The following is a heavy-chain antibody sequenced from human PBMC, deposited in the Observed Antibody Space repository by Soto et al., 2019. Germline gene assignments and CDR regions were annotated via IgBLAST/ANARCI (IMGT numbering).Heavy chain of an antibody. CDR1: GFTFSLYA. V-gene: IGHV3-64D*06. J-gene: IGHJ4*02. D-gene: IGHD1-26*01. CDR3: VRQLPAFDY. CDR2: ITSSGDTT. Sequence: GGSLRLSCSASGFTFSLYALHWVRQAPGKGLEYVSGITSSGDTTYYADSVKGRFTISRDNSKNTLYLQMSSLRPEDTAVYFCVRQLPAFDYWGQGALVTVSS.